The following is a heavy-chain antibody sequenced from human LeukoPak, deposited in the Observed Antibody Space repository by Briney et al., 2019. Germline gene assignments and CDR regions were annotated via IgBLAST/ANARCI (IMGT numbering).Heavy chain of an antibody. CDR1: GFTSSSYT. CDR3: AKDGGLWVSAHWGDS. Sequence: PGGSLRLSCAASGFTSSSYTKSWVRQAPAKGLEWVSTLTASDGNTYYPDSVKGRFTVSRDNSKNTLFLQMNSLRAEAAAVYYCAKDGGLWVSAHWGDSWGRGTLVTVSS. J-gene: IGHJ4*02. D-gene: IGHD7-27*01. CDR2: LTASDGNT. V-gene: IGHV3-23*01.